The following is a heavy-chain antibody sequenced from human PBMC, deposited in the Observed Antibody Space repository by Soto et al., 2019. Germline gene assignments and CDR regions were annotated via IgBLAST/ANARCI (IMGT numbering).Heavy chain of an antibody. D-gene: IGHD5-12*01. V-gene: IGHV4-31*03. CDR3: ARDRRDGYNSSYAFDI. CDR1: GGSISSGGYY. Sequence: TLSLTCTVSGGSISSGGYYWSWIRQHPGKGLEWIGYIYYSGSTYYNPSLKSRVTISVDTSKNQFSLKLSSVTAADTAVYYCARDRRDGYNSSYAFDIWGQGTMVTVSS. J-gene: IGHJ3*02. CDR2: IYYSGST.